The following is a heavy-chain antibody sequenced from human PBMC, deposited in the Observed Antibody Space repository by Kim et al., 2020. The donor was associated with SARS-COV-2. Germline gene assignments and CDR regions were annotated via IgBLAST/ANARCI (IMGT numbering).Heavy chain of an antibody. D-gene: IGHD3-3*01. J-gene: IGHJ6*02. CDR2: ISSSSSYI. CDR1: GFTFSSYS. CDR3: ARDLNTVLRFLRGALTYGMDV. V-gene: IGHV3-21*01. Sequence: GGSLRLSCAASGFTFSSYSMNWVRQAPGKGLEWVSSISSSSSYIYYADSVKGRFTISRDNAKNSLYLQMNSLRAEDTAVYYCARDLNTVLRFLRGALTYGMDVWGQGTTVTVSS.